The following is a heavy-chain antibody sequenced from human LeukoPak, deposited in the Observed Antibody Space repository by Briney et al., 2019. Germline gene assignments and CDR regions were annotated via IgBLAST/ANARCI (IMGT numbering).Heavy chain of an antibody. CDR2: IYYSGST. J-gene: IGHJ4*02. D-gene: IGHD3-9*01. CDR1: GGSISSYY. V-gene: IGHV4-59*08. Sequence: SETLSLTCTVSGGSISSYYWSWIRQPPGKGLEWIGYIYYSGSTNYNPSLKSRVTISVDTSKNQFSLKLSSVTAADTAVYYCARHAPEVGTYYDILTGYGGYYFDYWGQGTLVTVSS. CDR3: ARHAPEVGTYYDILTGYGGYYFDY.